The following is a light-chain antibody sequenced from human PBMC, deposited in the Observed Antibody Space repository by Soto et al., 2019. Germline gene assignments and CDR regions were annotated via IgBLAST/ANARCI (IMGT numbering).Light chain of an antibody. CDR1: QGIRND. J-gene: IGKJ2*01. V-gene: IGKV1-6*01. CDR2: AAS. Sequence: AIQMTQSPSSLSASVGDRVTITCRASQGIRNDLGWYQQKPGKAPKLLIYAASILQSGVPSMFSGSGSGTDFTLTISSLQPEDCATYYCLQDYNYPYTFGQGTKLEIK. CDR3: LQDYNYPYT.